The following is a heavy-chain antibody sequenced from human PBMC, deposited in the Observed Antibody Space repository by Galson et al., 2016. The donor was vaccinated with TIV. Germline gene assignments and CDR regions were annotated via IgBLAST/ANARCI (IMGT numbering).Heavy chain of an antibody. CDR1: GGTFSSNA. V-gene: IGHV1-69*13. D-gene: IGHD2-15*01. Sequence: SVKVSCKASGGTFSSNAINWVRQAPGQGLEWMGGIIPKSGTANYAQKFQGRVTITADESTSTAYMELSSLTSEDTAVYYCARAAICSDGACYPNNYFYYGMDVWGQGTTVTVSS. J-gene: IGHJ6*01. CDR2: IIPKSGTA. CDR3: ARAAICSDGACYPNNYFYYGMDV.